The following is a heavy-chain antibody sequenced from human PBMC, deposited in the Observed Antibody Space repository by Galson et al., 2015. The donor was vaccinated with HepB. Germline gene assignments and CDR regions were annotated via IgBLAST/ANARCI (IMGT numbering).Heavy chain of an antibody. CDR2: INADGSST. CDR3: ASLSRAVAEHAFDF. J-gene: IGHJ3*01. V-gene: IGHV3-74*01. D-gene: IGHD6-19*01. Sequence: SLRLSCAASGFTFRSYWMHWVRQAPGKGLMWVSGINADGSSTRHADSVKGRFTVSRDNAKNTLYLQMNSLRAEDTAVYYCASLSRAVAEHAFDFWGQGTMVTVSS. CDR1: GFTFRSYW.